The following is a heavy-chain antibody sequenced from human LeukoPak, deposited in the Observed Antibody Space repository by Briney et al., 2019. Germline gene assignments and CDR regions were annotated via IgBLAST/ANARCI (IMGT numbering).Heavy chain of an antibody. Sequence: PGGSLRLSCTASGFTFSSYGMHWVRQAPGKGLEWVAVISYDGINKYYADSVKGRFTISRDNSKNTLYLQMNSLRAEDTAVYYCAKPRGFGELLFDYWGQGTLVTVSS. V-gene: IGHV3-30*18. CDR3: AKPRGFGELLFDY. CDR2: ISYDGINK. J-gene: IGHJ4*02. D-gene: IGHD3-10*01. CDR1: GFTFSSYG.